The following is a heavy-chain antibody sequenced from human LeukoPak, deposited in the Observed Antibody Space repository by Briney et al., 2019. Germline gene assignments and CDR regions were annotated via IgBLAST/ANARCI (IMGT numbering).Heavy chain of an antibody. CDR1: GGSFSGYY. J-gene: IGHJ4*02. Sequence: SETLSLTCAVYGGSFSGYYWSWIRQPPGKGLEWIGETNHSGSTNYNPSLKSRVTISVDTSKNQFSLKLSSVTAADTAVYYCARGPRGYSGYDLWGAFDYWGQGTLVTVSS. V-gene: IGHV4-34*01. D-gene: IGHD5-12*01. CDR3: ARGPRGYSGYDLWGAFDY. CDR2: TNHSGST.